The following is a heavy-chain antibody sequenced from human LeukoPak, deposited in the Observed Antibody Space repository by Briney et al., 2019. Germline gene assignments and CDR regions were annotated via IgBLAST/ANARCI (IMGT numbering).Heavy chain of an antibody. CDR3: ARDINLVKVVLDAFDL. D-gene: IGHD2/OR15-2a*01. CDR2: ISGSGDTT. V-gene: IGHV3-23*01. J-gene: IGHJ3*01. Sequence: GGSLRLSCTGSGFTINTSGMSWVRQAPGKGLEWVSAISGSGDTTYYADSVKGRLTISRDNARNSVYLQMNSLRAEDTAVYYCARDINLVKVVLDAFDLWGQGTMVIVSS. CDR1: GFTINTSG.